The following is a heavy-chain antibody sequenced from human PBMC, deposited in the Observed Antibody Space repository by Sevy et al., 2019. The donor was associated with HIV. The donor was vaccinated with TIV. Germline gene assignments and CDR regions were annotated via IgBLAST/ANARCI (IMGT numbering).Heavy chain of an antibody. CDR2: ISSSGSTI. J-gene: IGHJ4*02. V-gene: IGHV3-11*04. D-gene: IGHD5-12*01. CDR3: ARDLVVATITRPTFDY. Sequence: GGSLRLSCAASGFTFSDYYMSWIRQAPGKGLEWVSYISSSGSTIYYADSVKGRFTISRDNAKNSLYLQMNSLRAEDTAVYYCARDLVVATITRPTFDYWGQGTLVTVSS. CDR1: GFTFSDYY.